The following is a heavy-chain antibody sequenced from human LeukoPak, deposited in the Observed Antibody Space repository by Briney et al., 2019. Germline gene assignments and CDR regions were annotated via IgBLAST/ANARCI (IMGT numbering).Heavy chain of an antibody. D-gene: IGHD3-22*01. CDR3: ARDLWNFYDDSGYNRDFDS. CDR1: SR. CDR2: IGTYGGDT. J-gene: IGHJ5*01. V-gene: IGHV1-18*01. Sequence: ASVKVSCKASSRISWVRQAPGQGLEWMGWIGTYGGDTYYAQKFQGRITVTADTSTSTVYMELRNLRSDDTAVYYCARDLWNFYDDSGYNRDFDSWGQGTLVTVSS.